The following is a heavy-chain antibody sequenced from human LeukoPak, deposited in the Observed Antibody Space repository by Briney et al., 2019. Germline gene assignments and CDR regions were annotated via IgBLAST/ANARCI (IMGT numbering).Heavy chain of an antibody. CDR1: GFTVSSNY. D-gene: IGHD3-10*01. J-gene: IGHJ4*02. Sequence: AGGSLRLSCAASGFTVSSNYMSWVRQAPGKGLEWVSVIYSGGSTYYADSVKGRFTISRDNSKNTLYLQMNSLRAEDTAVYYCARVYYFGSGSYGGFHYWGQGTLVSVSS. CDR2: IYSGGST. CDR3: ARVYYFGSGSYGGFHY. V-gene: IGHV3-53*01.